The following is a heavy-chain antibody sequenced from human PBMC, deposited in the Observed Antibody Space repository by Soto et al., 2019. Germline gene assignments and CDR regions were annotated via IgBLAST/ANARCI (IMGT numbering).Heavy chain of an antibody. V-gene: IGHV3-23*01. D-gene: IGHD5-12*01. J-gene: IGHJ4*02. CDR2: ISGSGGST. CDR1: GFTFSSYA. CDR3: ASSAVFYIVATASYFDY. Sequence: PGGSLRLSCAASGFTFSSYAMSWVRQAPGKGLEWVSAISGSGGSTYYADSVKGRFTISRDNSKNTLYLQMNSLRAEDTAVYHCASSAVFYIVATASYFDYWGQGTLVTVSS.